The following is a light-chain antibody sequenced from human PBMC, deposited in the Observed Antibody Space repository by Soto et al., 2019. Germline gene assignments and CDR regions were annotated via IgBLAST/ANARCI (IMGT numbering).Light chain of an antibody. CDR3: CSWTSSATYV. CDR2: DVS. V-gene: IGLV2-14*01. Sequence: QSALIQPASVSGSPEQSITISCTGASSDVGYSSSVSWYQQHPGKAPKLVIFDVSNRPSGVSNRFSGSKSGNTASLTISGLQAEDEADYYCCSWTSSATYVFGTGTKV. CDR1: SSDVGYSSS. J-gene: IGLJ1*01.